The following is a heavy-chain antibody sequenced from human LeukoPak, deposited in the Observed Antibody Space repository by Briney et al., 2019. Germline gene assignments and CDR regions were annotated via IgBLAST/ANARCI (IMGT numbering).Heavy chain of an antibody. J-gene: IGHJ6*03. V-gene: IGHV7-4-1*02. CDR3: ARVSSSWYYYYYYMDV. CDR2: INTNTGNP. Sequence: ASVKVSCKSSGYTFTSYDINWVRQAPGQGLEWMGWINTNTGNPTYAQGFTGRFVFSLDTSVSTAYLQISSLKAEDTAVYYCARVSSSWYYYYYYMDVWGKGTTVTVSS. D-gene: IGHD6-13*01. CDR1: GYTFTSYD.